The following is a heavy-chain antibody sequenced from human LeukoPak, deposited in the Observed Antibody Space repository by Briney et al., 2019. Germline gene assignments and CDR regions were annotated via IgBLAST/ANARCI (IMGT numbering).Heavy chain of an antibody. Sequence: GGSLRLSCAASGFIFSSYWMSWVRQAPGKGLEWVANIKQDGSEKNYVDSVKGRFTISRDNAKNSLYLQMSSLKAEDTAVYYCVPGFDYWGQGTLVTVSP. J-gene: IGHJ4*02. V-gene: IGHV3-7*01. CDR1: GFIFSSYW. CDR3: VPGFDY. D-gene: IGHD7-27*01. CDR2: IKQDGSEK.